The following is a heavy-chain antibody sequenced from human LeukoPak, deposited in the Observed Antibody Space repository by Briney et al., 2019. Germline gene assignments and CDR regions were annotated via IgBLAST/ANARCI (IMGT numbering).Heavy chain of an antibody. D-gene: IGHD6-19*01. CDR3: ARDRRSGWYFDY. CDR2: INPNSGGT. V-gene: IGHV1-2*02. Sequence: ASVKVSCKASGYTFTGYYMHWVRQAPGQGLEWMGWINPNSGGTNYAQKFQGRVTMTRDTSISTAYMELNRLRSDDTAVYYCARDRRSGWYFDYWGQGTLVTASS. CDR1: GYTFTGYY. J-gene: IGHJ4*02.